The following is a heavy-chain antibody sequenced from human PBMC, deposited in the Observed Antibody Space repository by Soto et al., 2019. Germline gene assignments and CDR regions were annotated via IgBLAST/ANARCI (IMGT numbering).Heavy chain of an antibody. Sequence: GGSLRLSCSASGFTVSTYTMGWVRLAPGKGLEWVSTIFSGGVTTKYADSVTGRFSISRDNSKNTLYLQMNSLRAEDTAVYYCAKVERAVAGIIDWGQGTLVTVSS. CDR1: GFTVSTYT. D-gene: IGHD6-19*01. CDR3: AKVERAVAGIID. J-gene: IGHJ4*02. V-gene: IGHV3-23*05. CDR2: IFSGGVTT.